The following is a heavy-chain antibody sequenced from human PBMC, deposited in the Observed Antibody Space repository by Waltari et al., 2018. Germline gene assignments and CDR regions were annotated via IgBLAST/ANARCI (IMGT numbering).Heavy chain of an antibody. D-gene: IGHD2-15*01. CDR3: ARDRGRGLYLDV. CDR1: GDSVTSPNW. J-gene: IGHJ4*02. CDR2: VLSTGKT. Sequence: QLQLQESGPGLVKPSGTLSLSCAVSGDSVTSPNWWSWVRQSPQRGLEWIGQVLSTGKTNYSPSFASRVTMSLDASNNHFSLKLTSATAADTAVYYCARDRGRGLYLDVWGPGTLVTVSS. V-gene: IGHV4-4*02.